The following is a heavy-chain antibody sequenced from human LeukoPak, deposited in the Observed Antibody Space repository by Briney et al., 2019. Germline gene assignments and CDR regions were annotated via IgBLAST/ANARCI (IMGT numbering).Heavy chain of an antibody. CDR3: AYYDFWSGYFN. V-gene: IGHV4-4*07. D-gene: IGHD3-3*01. J-gene: IGHJ4*02. CDR1: GGSISSYY. CDR2: IYTSGST. Sequence: PSETLSLTRTVSGGSISSYYWSWIRQPAGKGLEWIGRIYTSGSTNYNPSLKSRVTMSVDTSKNQFSLKLSSVTAADTAAYYCAYYDFWSGYFNWGQGTLVTVSS.